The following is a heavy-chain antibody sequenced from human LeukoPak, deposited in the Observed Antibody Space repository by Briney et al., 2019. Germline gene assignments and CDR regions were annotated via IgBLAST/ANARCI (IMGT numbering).Heavy chain of an antibody. V-gene: IGHV4-34*01. CDR1: GGSFSGYY. CDR3: ARSPQGYYYGSGSYYKGFDY. J-gene: IGHJ4*02. D-gene: IGHD3-10*01. CDR2: INHSGST. Sequence: SETLSLTCAVYGGSFSGYYRSWIRQPPGKGLEWIGEINHSGSTNYNPSLKSRVTISVDTSKNQFSLKLSSVTAADTAVYYCARSPQGYYYGSGSYYKGFDYWGQGTLVTVSS.